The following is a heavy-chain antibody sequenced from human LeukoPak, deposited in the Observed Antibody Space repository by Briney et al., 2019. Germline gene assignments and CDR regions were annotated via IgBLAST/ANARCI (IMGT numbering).Heavy chain of an antibody. CDR3: AKDPKVRGVNPTY. J-gene: IGHJ4*02. CDR2: ISHTSSTR. CDR1: GFTFSDYY. V-gene: IGHV3-11*04. Sequence: GGSLRLSCAASGFTFSDYYMSWIRQAPGKGLEWISYISHTSSTRNYADSVKGRFTISRDNAKNSLYLQMNSLRAEDTAVYYCAKDPKVRGVNPTYWGQGTLVTVSS. D-gene: IGHD3-10*01.